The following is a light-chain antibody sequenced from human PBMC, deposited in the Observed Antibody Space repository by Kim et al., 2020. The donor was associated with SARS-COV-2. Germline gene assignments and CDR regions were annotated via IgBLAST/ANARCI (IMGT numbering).Light chain of an antibody. CDR1: QGINNF. CDR3: QQYKSYPIT. V-gene: IGKV1-16*02. Sequence: DIQMTQSPSSLSASVGDRVTITCRASQGINNFLAWFQQKPGKAPKSLIYDASSLQSGVPSQFSGSGSGTDFTLTINSLQPEDFATYYCQQYKSYPITFGKGTRLEIK. J-gene: IGKJ5*01. CDR2: DAS.